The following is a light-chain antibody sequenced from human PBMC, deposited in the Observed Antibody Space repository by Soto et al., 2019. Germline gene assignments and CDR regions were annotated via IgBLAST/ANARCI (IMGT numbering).Light chain of an antibody. CDR3: QQLNSYPPSIT. CDR2: AAS. Sequence: DIQLTQSPSFLSASVGDRVTITCRASQGISSYLAWYQQKPGKAPKFLIYAASTLQSGVPSRFSGSGSGTEFTLTISSLQPEDFANYYCQQLNSYPPSITFGQGTRLEIK. CDR1: QGISSY. V-gene: IGKV1-9*01. J-gene: IGKJ5*01.